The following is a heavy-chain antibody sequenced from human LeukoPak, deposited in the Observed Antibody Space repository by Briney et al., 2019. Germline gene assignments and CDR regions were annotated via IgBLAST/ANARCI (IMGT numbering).Heavy chain of an antibody. V-gene: IGHV3-23*01. D-gene: IGHD4-17*01. CDR3: AKYRDVTSKGSGLGS. CDR2: ISGNGGST. Sequence: GGSLRLSCAASGFTYSIYAMSWVRQAPGKGLEGVSAISGNGGSTYYTDSVKGRFTISRHNSRNTLYLHMTRLTAEDTAVYYCAKYRDVTSKGSGLGSLGQGTLVTVSS. J-gene: IGHJ5*01. CDR1: GFTYSIYA.